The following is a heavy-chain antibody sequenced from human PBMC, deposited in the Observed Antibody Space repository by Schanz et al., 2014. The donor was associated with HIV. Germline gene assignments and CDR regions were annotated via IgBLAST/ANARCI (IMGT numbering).Heavy chain of an antibody. V-gene: IGHV1-2*02. D-gene: IGHD6-6*01. CDR3: ARTAAARRDAFDI. CDR1: AYSFSGYY. J-gene: IGHJ3*02. CDR2: INSDNGT. Sequence: QVQLVQSGAEVKKPGASVTVSCKASAYSFSGYYIHWVRQAPGQGLEWMGWINSDNGTNYAQEFQGRVTMTRDTSIGTAYMELRSLRADDTAVYYCARTAAARRDAFDIWGQGTMVTVSS.